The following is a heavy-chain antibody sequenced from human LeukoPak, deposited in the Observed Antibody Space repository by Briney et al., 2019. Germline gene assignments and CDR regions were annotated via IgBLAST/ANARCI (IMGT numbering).Heavy chain of an antibody. CDR3: ARGARNYYYYYYMDV. J-gene: IGHJ6*03. V-gene: IGHV4-39*07. D-gene: IGHD4-11*01. CDR2: INHSGST. CDR1: GGSISSSIYY. Sequence: SETLSLTCTVSGGSISSSIYYWGWIRQPPGKGLEWSGEINHSGSTNYNPSLKSRVTISVDTSKNQFSLKLSSVTAADTAVYYCARGARNYYYYYYMDVWGKGTTVTVSS.